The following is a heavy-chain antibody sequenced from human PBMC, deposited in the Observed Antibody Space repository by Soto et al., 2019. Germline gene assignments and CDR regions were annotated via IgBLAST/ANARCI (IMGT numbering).Heavy chain of an antibody. CDR1: GFSLRTSAVG. Sequence: QITLQLSGPTLVKPTQTLTLTCSLSGFSLRTSAVGVAWIRHLPGKALEWHSLIYWDDDKRHSPSLKSGLTISKDTAKNQVVLTMTNMDPVDTATYYCAHIDDGDKIGRFGKWDQGDLGTVSS. CDR3: AHIDDGDKIGRFGK. D-gene: IGHD4-17*01. CDR2: IYWDDDK. V-gene: IGHV2-5*02. J-gene: IGHJ4*02.